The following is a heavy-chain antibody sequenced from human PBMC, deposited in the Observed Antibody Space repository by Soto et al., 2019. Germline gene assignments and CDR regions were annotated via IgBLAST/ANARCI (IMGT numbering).Heavy chain of an antibody. CDR1: RGSLSGYY. CDR2: INHSGST. V-gene: IGHV4-34*01. J-gene: IGHJ6*03. CDR3: ARVPLRGTSSYYMDV. Sequence: SETLSLTCVVYRGSLSGYYWSWIRQPPGKGLEWIGEINHSGSTHYSPSLKSRVTMSVDTSKNHFSVKLTSVTAADTATYYCARVPLRGTSSYYMDVWATGTTVTVS. D-gene: IGHD1-1*01.